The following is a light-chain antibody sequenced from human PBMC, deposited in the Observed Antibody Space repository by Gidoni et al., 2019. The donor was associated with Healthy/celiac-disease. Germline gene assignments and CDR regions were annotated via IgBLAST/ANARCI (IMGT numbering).Light chain of an antibody. J-gene: IGKJ3*01. CDR2: AAS. V-gene: IGKV1-39*01. CDR3: HQSYSTPTFT. CDR1: QSISSY. Sequence: DIQMTQSPSSLSASVGDRVTITCRASQSISSYLNWYQQKPGKAPKLLIYAASSLQSGVPSRLSGSGSGTDFTLTISSLLPEDFATYYCHQSYSTPTFTFGPGTKVDIK.